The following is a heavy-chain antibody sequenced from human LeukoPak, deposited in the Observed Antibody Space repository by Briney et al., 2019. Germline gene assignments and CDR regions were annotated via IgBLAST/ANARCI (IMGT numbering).Heavy chain of an antibody. CDR1: GFTFSSYA. J-gene: IGHJ4*02. D-gene: IGHD2-2*02. CDR3: AKARCSSSSCYTFDY. V-gene: IGHV3-23*01. Sequence: GASLRLSCAASGFTFSSYAMSWVRQAPGKGLEWVSNIGDGGGSTYYADSVKGRFTISRDNSKNTLYLQMNSLRAEDTAVYYCAKARCSSSSCYTFDYWGQGTLVTVSS. CDR2: IGDGGGST.